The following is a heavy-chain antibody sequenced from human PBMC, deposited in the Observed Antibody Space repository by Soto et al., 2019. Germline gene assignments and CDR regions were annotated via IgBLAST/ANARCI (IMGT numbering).Heavy chain of an antibody. Sequence: QVQLVQSGAEVRKPGSSVRLSCKVSGGTFNRDGITWVRQAPGQGLEWMGEIIPILGTEKFAQKFQGRVTLTEDKSTYTAYMELSCLRSEDTAFYYGATFRHSREPGIPDFDSWGQGILVTVSS. V-gene: IGHV1-69*06. CDR1: GGTFNRDG. CDR3: ATFRHSREPGIPDFDS. D-gene: IGHD1-1*01. J-gene: IGHJ4*02. CDR2: IIPILGTE.